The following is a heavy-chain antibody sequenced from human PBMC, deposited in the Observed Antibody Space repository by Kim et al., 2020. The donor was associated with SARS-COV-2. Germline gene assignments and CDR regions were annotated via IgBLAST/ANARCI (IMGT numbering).Heavy chain of an antibody. CDR1: GGTFSSYA. Sequence: SVKVSCKASGGTFSSYAISWVRQAPGQGLEWMGGIIPIFGTANYAQKFQGRVTITADESTSTAYMELSSLRSEDTAVYYCARDMRAIAARPRLNYGMDVWGQGTTVTVSS. CDR2: IIPIFGTA. J-gene: IGHJ6*02. CDR3: ARDMRAIAARPRLNYGMDV. D-gene: IGHD6-6*01. V-gene: IGHV1-69*13.